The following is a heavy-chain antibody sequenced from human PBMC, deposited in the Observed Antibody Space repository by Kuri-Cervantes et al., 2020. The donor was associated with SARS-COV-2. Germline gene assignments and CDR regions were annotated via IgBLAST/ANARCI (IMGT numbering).Heavy chain of an antibody. CDR2: IYYSGST. Sequence: SETLSLTCTVSGGSISRYYWSWLRQPPGNGLEWIGYIYYSGSTNYNPSLKSRVTISVDTSMNQFSLNLSSVTDADTAVYYGARSRGRDWFGFDPSMDVWRQGTTVNVSS. D-gene: IGHD3/OR15-3a*01. CDR3: ARSRGRDWFGFDPSMDV. V-gene: IGHV4-59*01. J-gene: IGHJ6*02. CDR1: GGSISRYY.